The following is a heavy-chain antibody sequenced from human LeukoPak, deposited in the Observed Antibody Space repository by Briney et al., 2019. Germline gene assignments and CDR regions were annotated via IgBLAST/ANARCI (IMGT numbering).Heavy chain of an antibody. V-gene: IGHV1-69*04. CDR3: ARSGSNYVDPLFDP. CDR1: GGTFSSYA. Sequence: SVKVSCKASGGTFSSYAISWVRQAPGQGLAWMGRIIPILGIANYAQKFQGRVTITADKSTSTAYMELSSLRSEDTAVYYCARSGSNYVDPLFDPWGQGTLVTVSS. CDR2: IIPILGIA. J-gene: IGHJ5*02. D-gene: IGHD4-4*01.